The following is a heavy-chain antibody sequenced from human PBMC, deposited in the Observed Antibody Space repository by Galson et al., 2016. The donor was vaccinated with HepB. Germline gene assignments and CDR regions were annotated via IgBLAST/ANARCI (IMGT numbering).Heavy chain of an antibody. CDR3: AGEVGHPDAFDI. D-gene: IGHD1-26*01. CDR2: INPSGGST. CDR1: GYSFTNYY. V-gene: IGHV1-46*01. J-gene: IGHJ3*02. Sequence: SVKVSCKASGYSFTNYYLHWVRQAPGQGLEWMGIINPSGGSTSYAEKFQGRVTMSRDTSTSTVYMELSSLRSTDTAVYYCAGEVGHPDAFDIWGQGTMVTVSS.